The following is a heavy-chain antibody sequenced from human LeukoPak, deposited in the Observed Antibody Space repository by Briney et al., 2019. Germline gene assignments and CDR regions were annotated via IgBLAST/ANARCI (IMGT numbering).Heavy chain of an antibody. CDR3: VRTIPYYYGMDV. D-gene: IGHD3-9*01. CDR1: GFTFSSPW. Sequence: PGGSLRLSCAASGFTFSSPWMHWVRQAPGKGLVWVSRIDSDGSSTSYVDSVQGRFTISRDNARNTLYLQMSSLRAEDTAVYYCVRTIPYYYGMDVWGQGTTVTVSS. J-gene: IGHJ6*02. CDR2: IDSDGSST. V-gene: IGHV3-74*01.